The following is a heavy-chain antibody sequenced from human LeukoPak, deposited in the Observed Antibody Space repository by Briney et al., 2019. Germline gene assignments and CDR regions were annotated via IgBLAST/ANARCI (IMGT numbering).Heavy chain of an antibody. V-gene: IGHV3-7*01. CDR1: GFTFSSYG. Sequence: GGPLRLSCAASGFTFSSYGMSWVRQLPGKGLEWVANINQDGTEKYYVDSVKGRFTISRDNAKNSLDLQMNSLRVEDTGIYYCVKVAKYYYGSETYYFFEHWGQGTPVTASS. CDR3: VKVAKYYYGSETYYFFEH. D-gene: IGHD3-10*01. CDR2: INQDGTEK. J-gene: IGHJ4*02.